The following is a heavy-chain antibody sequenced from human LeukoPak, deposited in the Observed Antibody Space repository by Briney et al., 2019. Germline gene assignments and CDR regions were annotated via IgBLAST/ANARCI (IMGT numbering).Heavy chain of an antibody. CDR1: GFTFSNYA. V-gene: IGHV3-64D*09. J-gene: IGHJ4*02. CDR2: INDNGGTT. Sequence: PAGSLRLSCSASGFTFSNYAMHWVGQAPRKELEYVSGINDNGGTTHYADSVKGRFTISRDDSKNTLYLQMSGLRTDDTAMYHCVKDLSGTYTFDYWGQGTLVTVSS. CDR3: VKDLSGTYTFDY. D-gene: IGHD1-26*01.